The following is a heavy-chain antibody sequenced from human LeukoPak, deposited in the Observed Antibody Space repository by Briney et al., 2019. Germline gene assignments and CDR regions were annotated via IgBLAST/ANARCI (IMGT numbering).Heavy chain of an antibody. CDR1: GFTVSSNY. J-gene: IGHJ3*02. CDR2: IYSGGST. V-gene: IGHV3-66*01. Sequence: GGSLRLSCAASGFTVSSNYMSWVRQAPGKGLEWVSAIYSGGSTYYADSVKGRFTISRDNSKNTLYLQMNSLRAEDTAVYYCAKALMGAIAFDIWGQGTMVTVSS. CDR3: AKALMGAIAFDI. D-gene: IGHD1-26*01.